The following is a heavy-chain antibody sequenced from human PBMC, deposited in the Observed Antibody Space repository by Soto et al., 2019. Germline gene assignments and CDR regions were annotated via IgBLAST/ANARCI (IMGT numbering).Heavy chain of an antibody. D-gene: IGHD6-19*01. CDR2: IYSGGST. V-gene: IGHV3-53*04. CDR3: ARADGYSSGWPYYYYYYGMDV. CDR1: GFTVSSNY. J-gene: IGHJ6*02. Sequence: PGGSLRLSCAASGFTVSSNYMSWVRQAPGKGLEWVSVIYSGGSTYYADSVKGRFTISRHNSKNTLYLQMNSLRAEDTAVYYCARADGYSSGWPYYYYYYGMDVWGQGTTVTVSS.